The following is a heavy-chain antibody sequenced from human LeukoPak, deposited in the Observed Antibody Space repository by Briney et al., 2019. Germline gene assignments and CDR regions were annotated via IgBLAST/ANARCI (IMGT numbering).Heavy chain of an antibody. J-gene: IGHJ5*02. CDR2: IYSGGST. CDR1: GFTVSSNY. Sequence: GGSLRLSCAASGFTVSSNYMSWVRQAPGKGLEWVSVIYSGGSTYYADSVKGRFTISRDNSKNTLYLQMNSLRAEDTAVYYCASEHRVSVGDPWGQGTLVTVSS. D-gene: IGHD1-26*01. CDR3: ASEHRVSVGDP. V-gene: IGHV3-66*01.